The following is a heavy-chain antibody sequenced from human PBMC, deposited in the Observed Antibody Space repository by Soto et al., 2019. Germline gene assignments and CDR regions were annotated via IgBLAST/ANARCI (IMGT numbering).Heavy chain of an antibody. Sequence: SETLSLTCTVSGGSISSGCDYLGWIRQHPGKGLEWIGYIYYSGSTYYNPSLKSRVTISVDTSKNQFSLKLSSVTAADTAVYYCARGRGDPVDYWGQGTLVTVSS. J-gene: IGHJ4*02. CDR2: IYYSGST. CDR3: ARGRGDPVDY. CDR1: GGSISSGCDY. D-gene: IGHD4-17*01. V-gene: IGHV4-31*03.